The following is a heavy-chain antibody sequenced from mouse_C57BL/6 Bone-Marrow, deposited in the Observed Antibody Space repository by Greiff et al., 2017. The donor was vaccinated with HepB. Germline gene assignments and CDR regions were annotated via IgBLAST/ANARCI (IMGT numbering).Heavy chain of an antibody. CDR3: ARDANYYGSSHYYAMDY. V-gene: IGHV7-1*01. J-gene: IGHJ4*01. D-gene: IGHD1-1*01. CDR1: GFTFSDFY. CDR2: SRNKANDYTT. Sequence: EVNVVESGGGLVQSGRSLRLSCATSGFTFSDFYMEWVRQAPGKGLEWIAASRNKANDYTTEYSASVKGRFIVSRDTSQSILYLQMNALRAEDTAIYYCARDANYYGSSHYYAMDYWGQGTSVTVSS.